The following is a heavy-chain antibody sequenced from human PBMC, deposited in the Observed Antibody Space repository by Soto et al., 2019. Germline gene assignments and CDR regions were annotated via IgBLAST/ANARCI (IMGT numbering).Heavy chain of an antibody. J-gene: IGHJ6*02. CDR2: ISGSGGST. CDR3: AKAKYSGNYYYYGMDV. V-gene: IGHV3-23*01. D-gene: IGHD5-18*01. CDR1: GFTFSSYA. Sequence: GGSLRLSCAASGFTFSSYAMSWVRQAPGKGLEWVSAISGSGGSTYYADSVKGRFTISRDNSKNTLYLQMNSLRAEDTAVSYCAKAKYSGNYYYYGMDVWGQGTTVTVSS.